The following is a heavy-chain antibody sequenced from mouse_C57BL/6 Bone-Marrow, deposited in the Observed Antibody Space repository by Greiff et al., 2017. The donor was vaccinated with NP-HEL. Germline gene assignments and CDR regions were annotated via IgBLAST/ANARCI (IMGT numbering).Heavy chain of an antibody. J-gene: IGHJ3*01. Sequence: EVKLQESGAELVKPGASVKLSCTASGFNIKDYYMHWVKQRTEQGLEWIGRIDPEDGETKYVPKFQGKATITADTSSNTAYLQLSSLTSEDTAVYYCARGGWLLLFAYWGQGTLVTVSA. V-gene: IGHV14-2*01. CDR2: IDPEDGET. D-gene: IGHD2-3*01. CDR3: ARGGWLLLFAY. CDR1: GFNIKDYY.